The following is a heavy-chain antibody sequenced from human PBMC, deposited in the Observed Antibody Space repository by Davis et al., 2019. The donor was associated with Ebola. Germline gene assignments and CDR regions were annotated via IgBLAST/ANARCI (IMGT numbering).Heavy chain of an antibody. CDR2: MYSGGTT. Sequence: GGSLRLSCAASGFSVSTKYMNWVRQAPGKGLQWVSIMYSGGTTYYADSVKGRFTISRDSSKNTVYLQMNNLRAEDTAVYYCARGDFYYGVDVWDQGTTVTVSS. J-gene: IGHJ6*02. CDR3: ARGDFYYGVDV. V-gene: IGHV3-53*01. CDR1: GFSVSTKY.